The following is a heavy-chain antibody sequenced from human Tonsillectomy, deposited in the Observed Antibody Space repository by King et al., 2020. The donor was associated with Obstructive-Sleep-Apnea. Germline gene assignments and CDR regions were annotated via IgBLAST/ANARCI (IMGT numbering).Heavy chain of an antibody. CDR1: GYSFSSYW. J-gene: IGHJ3*02. Sequence: QLVQSGTEVKKPGESLKISCKGSGYSFSSYWIGWVRQMPGKGPEWMGIIYPGDSDTRYSPSFQGQVTISAEKSISTAYLQWSSLKASDTAVYYCARHLSGVGATHDAFDIWGQGTMVTVSS. CDR3: ARHLSGVGATHDAFDI. V-gene: IGHV5-51*01. CDR2: IYPGDSDT. D-gene: IGHD1-26*01.